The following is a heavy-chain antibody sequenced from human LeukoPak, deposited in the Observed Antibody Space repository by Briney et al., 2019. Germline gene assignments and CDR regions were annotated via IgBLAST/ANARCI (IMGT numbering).Heavy chain of an antibody. CDR2: ISGSAART. V-gene: IGHV3-23*01. D-gene: IGHD3-10*01. CDR1: GFTFSTYG. J-gene: IGHJ4*02. CDR3: AKRGPGSPESGKYYFDY. Sequence: GGSLRLSCAASGFTFSTYGMTWVRQAPGRGLEWVSAISGSAARTFYADSVKGRFTISRDNSKNTLSLQMNSLRAEDTAIYYCAKRGPGSPESGKYYFDYWGQGTLVTVSS.